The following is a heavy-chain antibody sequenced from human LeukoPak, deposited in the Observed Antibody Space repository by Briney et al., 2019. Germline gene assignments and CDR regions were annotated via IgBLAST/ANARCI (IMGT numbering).Heavy chain of an antibody. CDR1: GFTFSSYG. CDR2: IYYSGST. Sequence: PGGSLRLSCAASGFTFSSYGMHWVRQAPGKGLEWIGSIYYSGSTYYNPSLKSRVTISVDTSKNQFSLKLSSVTAADTAVYYCARDSSGWYRFDYWGQGTLVIVSS. J-gene: IGHJ4*02. D-gene: IGHD6-19*01. CDR3: ARDSSGWYRFDY. V-gene: IGHV4-39*07.